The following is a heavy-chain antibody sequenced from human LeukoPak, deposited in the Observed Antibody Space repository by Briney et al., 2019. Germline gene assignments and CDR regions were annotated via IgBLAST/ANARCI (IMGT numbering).Heavy chain of an antibody. Sequence: ASVKVSCKASGYTFTSYDINWVRQATGQGLEWMGWMNPNSGNTGYAQKFQGRVTITRNTSISTAYMELSSLRSEDTAVYYCARGVDTAMVALGYWGQGTLVTVSS. V-gene: IGHV1-8*03. D-gene: IGHD5-18*01. J-gene: IGHJ4*02. CDR1: GYTFTSYD. CDR2: MNPNSGNT. CDR3: ARGVDTAMVALGY.